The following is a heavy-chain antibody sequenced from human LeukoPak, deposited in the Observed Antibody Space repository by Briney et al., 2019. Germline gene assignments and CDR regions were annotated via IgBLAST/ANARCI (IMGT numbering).Heavy chain of an antibody. CDR3: ARRYDSSGPHFDY. J-gene: IGHJ4*02. Sequence: GGSLRLSCAASGXTFSSYAMHWVRQAPGKGLEYVSAISSNGGSTYYANSVKGRFTISRDNAKNSLFLQMNGLRAEDTAVYYCARRYDSSGPHFDYWGQGTLVTVSS. CDR2: ISSNGGST. D-gene: IGHD3-22*01. V-gene: IGHV3-64*01. CDR1: GXTFSSYA.